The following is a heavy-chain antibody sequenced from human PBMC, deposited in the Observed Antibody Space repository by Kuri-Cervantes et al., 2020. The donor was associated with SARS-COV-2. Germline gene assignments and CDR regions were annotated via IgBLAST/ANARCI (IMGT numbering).Heavy chain of an antibody. CDR1: GYTFSSYH. J-gene: IGHJ4*02. CDR2: IYPSGGST. D-gene: IGHD1-26*01. Sequence: ASVKVSCKASGYTFSSYHMHWVRQAPGQGLEWMGIIYPSGGSTSYPQKFQGRVSMTSDASTTTVYMELSSLRSEDTAVYYCARESDIVGATYFDYWGQGTLVTVSS. CDR3: ARESDIVGATYFDY. V-gene: IGHV1-46*01.